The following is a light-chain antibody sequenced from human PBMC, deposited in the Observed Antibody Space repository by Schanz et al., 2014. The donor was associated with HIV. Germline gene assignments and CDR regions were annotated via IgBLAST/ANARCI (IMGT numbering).Light chain of an antibody. V-gene: IGLV1-44*01. J-gene: IGLJ2*01. CDR2: ATY. CDR1: NSNIRSNT. CDR3: SSYAGSYNLGVL. Sequence: QSVLTQPPSASGTPGQRVTISCSVSNSNIRSNTINWYQHLPGTAPKLLIYATYNRPSGVPDRFSGSKSGNTASLTVSGLQAEDESDYYCSSYAGSYNLGVLLGGGTKLTVL.